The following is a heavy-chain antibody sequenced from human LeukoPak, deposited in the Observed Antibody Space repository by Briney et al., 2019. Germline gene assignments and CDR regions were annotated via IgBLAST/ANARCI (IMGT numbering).Heavy chain of an antibody. CDR3: ARGHLDTAMVEYYYYGMDV. CDR2: IIPIFGTA. CDR1: GGTFSSYA. D-gene: IGHD5-18*01. Sequence: SVTVSCKASGGTFSSYAISWVRQAPGQGLEWMGGIIPIFGTANYAQKFQGRVTTTADESTSTAYMELSSLRSEDTAVYYCARGHLDTAMVEYYYYGMDVWGQGTTVTVSS. V-gene: IGHV1-69*13. J-gene: IGHJ6*02.